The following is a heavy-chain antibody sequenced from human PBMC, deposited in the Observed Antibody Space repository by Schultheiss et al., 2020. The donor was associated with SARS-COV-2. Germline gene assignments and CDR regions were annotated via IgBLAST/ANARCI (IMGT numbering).Heavy chain of an antibody. CDR2: ISYDGSNK. J-gene: IGHJ4*02. Sequence: GGSLRLSCAASGFTFSSYAMHWVRQAPGKGLEWVAVISYDGSNKYYADSVKGRFTISRDNSKNTLYLQMNSLRAEDTAVYYCARETAAGGFGLDYWGQGTLVTVSS. CDR1: GFTFSSYA. D-gene: IGHD6-13*01. CDR3: ARETAAGGFGLDY. V-gene: IGHV3-30*07.